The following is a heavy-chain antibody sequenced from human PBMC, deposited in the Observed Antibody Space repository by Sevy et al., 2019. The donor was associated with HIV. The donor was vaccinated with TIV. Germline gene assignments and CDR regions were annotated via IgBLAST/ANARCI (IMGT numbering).Heavy chain of an antibody. CDR2: FDPEDGET. CDR1: GYTLTELS. Sequence: ASLKVSCKVSGYTLTELSMHWVRQAPGKGLEWMGGFDPEDGETIYAQKFQGRVTMTEDTSTDTAYMELSSLRSEDTAVYYCATGVPIVVVTATLDYWGQGTLVTVSS. CDR3: ATGVPIVVVTATLDY. D-gene: IGHD2-21*02. V-gene: IGHV1-24*01. J-gene: IGHJ4*02.